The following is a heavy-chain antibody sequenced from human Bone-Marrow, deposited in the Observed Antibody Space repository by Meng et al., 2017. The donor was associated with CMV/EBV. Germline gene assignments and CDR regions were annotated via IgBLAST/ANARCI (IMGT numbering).Heavy chain of an antibody. D-gene: IGHD6-19*01. Sequence: ASVKVSCKASGYTFTSYDINWVRQATGQGLEWMGWMKPNSGNTGYAQKFQGRVTITRNTSISTAYMELSSLRSEDTAVYYCARGYSSGWRIPGYYYYYGMDVWGQGTTVTVSS. CDR3: ARGYSSGWRIPGYYYYYGMDV. J-gene: IGHJ6*02. CDR2: MKPNSGNT. CDR1: GYTFTSYD. V-gene: IGHV1-8*03.